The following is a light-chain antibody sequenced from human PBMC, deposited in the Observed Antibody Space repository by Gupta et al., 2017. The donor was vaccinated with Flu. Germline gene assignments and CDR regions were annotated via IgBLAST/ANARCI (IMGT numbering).Light chain of an antibody. Sequence: DIQLTHSPSTLSAPVGDRVTITCRASQSIGNLLACYQQKPGKAPKLLIYKASNLASGVPSRFSGWGAGTEFSLTISSLQPDDFATYHCQPYNTASRTFGPGTMVEI. V-gene: IGKV1-5*03. CDR2: KAS. CDR1: QSIGNL. CDR3: QPYNTASRT. J-gene: IGKJ1*01.